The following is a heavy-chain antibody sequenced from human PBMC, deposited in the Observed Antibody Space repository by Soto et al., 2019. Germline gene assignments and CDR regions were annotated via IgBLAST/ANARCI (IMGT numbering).Heavy chain of an antibody. CDR1: GYTFTSYG. Sequence: ASVKVSCKASGYTFTSYGISWVRQAPGQGLEWMGWISAYNGNTNYAQKLQGRVTMTTDTSTSTAYMELRSLRSDDTAVYYCARDRVLLWFGERNYWYFELWGRGTLVTVSS. CDR2: ISAYNGNT. V-gene: IGHV1-18*01. CDR3: ARDRVLLWFGERNYWYFEL. J-gene: IGHJ2*01. D-gene: IGHD3-10*01.